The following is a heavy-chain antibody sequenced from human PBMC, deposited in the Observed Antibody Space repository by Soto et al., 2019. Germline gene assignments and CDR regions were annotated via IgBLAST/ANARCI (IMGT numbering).Heavy chain of an antibody. D-gene: IGHD3-22*01. J-gene: IGHJ4*02. V-gene: IGHV1-18*04. CDR3: ARDWSRYYENSGLICFY. Sequence: QIQLVQSGGEVKKPGASVKVSCKASGYTFRSYGIRWVRQSPGQGLEWVGWISAYNGDTHYAPKFQDRITLTTETTTDTAYMELRSMRLDDTALYYCARDWSRYYENSGLICFYWGQGSLVTVSS. CDR2: ISAYNGDT. CDR1: GYTFRSYG.